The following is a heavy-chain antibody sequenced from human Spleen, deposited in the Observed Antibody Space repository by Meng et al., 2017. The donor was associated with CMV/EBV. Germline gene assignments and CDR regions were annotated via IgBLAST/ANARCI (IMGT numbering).Heavy chain of an antibody. D-gene: IGHD3-16*01. CDR1: GDSVNNRNYY. CDR2: IYYSGKT. Sequence: SETLSLTCTVSGDSVNNRNYYWSWIRQPPGKGPEWIAYIYYSGKTNYNPSLKSRVTISIDTSKNQFSLKLSSVSAADTAMYYCARDWAGSYNNYYGADVWGQGTMVTVSS. J-gene: IGHJ6*02. CDR3: ARDWAGSYNNYYGADV. V-gene: IGHV4-61*01.